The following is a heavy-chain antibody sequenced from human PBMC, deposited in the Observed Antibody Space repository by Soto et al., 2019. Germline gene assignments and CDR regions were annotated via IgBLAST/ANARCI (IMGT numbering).Heavy chain of an antibody. CDR2: IYYSGST. CDR3: ARGMGCSYGLAFDY. Sequence: PSETLSLTXTVSGGSISSYYWSWIRQPPGKGLEWIGYIYYSGSTNYNPSLKSRVTISVDTSKNQFSLKLSSVTAADTAVYYCARGMGCSYGLAFDYWGQGTLVTVSS. J-gene: IGHJ4*02. V-gene: IGHV4-59*01. D-gene: IGHD5-18*01. CDR1: GGSISSYY.